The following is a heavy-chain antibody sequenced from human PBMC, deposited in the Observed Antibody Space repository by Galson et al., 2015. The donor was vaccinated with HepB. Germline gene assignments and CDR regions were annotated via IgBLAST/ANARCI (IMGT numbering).Heavy chain of an antibody. CDR2: IRDSGSGT. Sequence: SLRLSCAASGFTFRNYAMSWVRQAPGKGLEWVSGIRDSGSGTFYTDSVKGRFTISRDNSNNMVYLQMNSLRVEDTAVYFCAKEIRGIGTPCFDSWGQGTLVTVSS. V-gene: IGHV3-23*01. CDR1: GFTFRNYA. D-gene: IGHD2-15*01. CDR3: AKEIRGIGTPCFDS. J-gene: IGHJ4*02.